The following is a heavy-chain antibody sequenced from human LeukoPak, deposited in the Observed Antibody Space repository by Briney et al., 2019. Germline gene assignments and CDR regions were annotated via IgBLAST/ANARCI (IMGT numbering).Heavy chain of an antibody. Sequence: AGGSLRLSCAASGFNFINYDMPWGRQGTGEGLEWVSGIGTAGDTHYPDSVKGRFTISRENAKNSLYLQMNSLRVGDTAMYYCARAARYYGSSGAHAFDIWGQGTMVTVS. D-gene: IGHD3-22*01. CDR1: GFNFINYD. V-gene: IGHV3-13*01. J-gene: IGHJ3*02. CDR2: IGTAGDT. CDR3: ARAARYYGSSGAHAFDI.